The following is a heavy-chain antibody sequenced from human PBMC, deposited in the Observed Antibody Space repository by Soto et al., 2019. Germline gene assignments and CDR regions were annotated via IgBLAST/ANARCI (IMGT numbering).Heavy chain of an antibody. CDR3: APSPSEHSLPFYF. D-gene: IGHD1-1*01. V-gene: IGHV1-18*01. J-gene: IGHJ4*02. Sequence: QVQLVQSGAEVKKPGASVKVSCKASGYIFTNDGISWVRQAPGQGLEWMGWISAYNGNTKYPQKFQGRVTMTTDTSTTPDYMELESQRFDDTAVYYCAPSPSEHSLPFYFWGQGTLVTVSS. CDR2: ISAYNGNT. CDR1: GYIFTNDG.